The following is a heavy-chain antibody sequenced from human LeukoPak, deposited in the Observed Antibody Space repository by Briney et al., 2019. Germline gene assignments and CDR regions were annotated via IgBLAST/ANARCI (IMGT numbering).Heavy chain of an antibody. Sequence: SETLSLTCAVYGGSFSGYYWSWIRQPPWKGLEWIGEINHSGSTNYNPSLKSRVTISVDTSKNQFSLKLSSVTAADTAVYYCARKLPYFNPKNWFDPWGQGTLVTVSS. D-gene: IGHD1-26*01. CDR1: GGSFSGYY. CDR3: ARKLPYFNPKNWFDP. J-gene: IGHJ5*02. V-gene: IGHV4-34*01. CDR2: INHSGST.